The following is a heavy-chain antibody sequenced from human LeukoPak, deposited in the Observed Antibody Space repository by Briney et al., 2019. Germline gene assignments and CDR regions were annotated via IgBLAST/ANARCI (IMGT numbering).Heavy chain of an antibody. CDR2: MSPNSGNT. V-gene: IGHV1-8*01. J-gene: IGHJ3*01. D-gene: IGHD3-10*01. CDR1: GYTFTSYD. Sequence: ASVKVSCKASGYTFTSYDINWVRQATGQGLEWMGWMSPNSGNTGYAQRFQGRVTITADTSTYTAYLEMSSLTSEDTAVYYCAREGEYYSESGNLVDASDVWGQGTMVTVSA. CDR3: AREGEYYSESGNLVDASDV.